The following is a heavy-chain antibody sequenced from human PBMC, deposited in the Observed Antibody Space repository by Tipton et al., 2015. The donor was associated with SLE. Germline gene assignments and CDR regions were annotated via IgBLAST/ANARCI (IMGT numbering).Heavy chain of an antibody. CDR2: ISWNGGTI. J-gene: IGHJ6*03. D-gene: IGHD2-2*01. Sequence: RSLRLSCAASGFTFNDYAMHWVRLAPGRGLEWVSGISWNGGTIAYADSVKGRFIISRDNAKKSLNLQMNSLRAEDTALYYCAKDIMRYHYSMDVWGKGTTVTVSS. CDR1: GFTFNDYA. CDR3: AKDIMRYHYSMDV. V-gene: IGHV3-9*01.